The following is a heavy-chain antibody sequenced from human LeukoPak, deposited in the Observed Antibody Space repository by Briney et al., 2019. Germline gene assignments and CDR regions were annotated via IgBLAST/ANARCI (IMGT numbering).Heavy chain of an antibody. Sequence: GGSLRLSCAASGFTFNNYAMNWVRQAPGKGLEWVAFIRYDGSNKYYADSVKGRFTISRDNSKNTLYLQMNSLRAEDTAVYYCAKWVYCSSTSCHGYYYYGMDVWGQGTTVTVSS. V-gene: IGHV3-30*02. CDR3: AKWVYCSSTSCHGYYYYGMDV. J-gene: IGHJ6*02. D-gene: IGHD2-2*01. CDR2: IRYDGSNK. CDR1: GFTFNNYA.